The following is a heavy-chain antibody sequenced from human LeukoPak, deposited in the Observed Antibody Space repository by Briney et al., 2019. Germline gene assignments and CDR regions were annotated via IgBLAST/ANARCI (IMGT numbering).Heavy chain of an antibody. V-gene: IGHV1-2*02. D-gene: IGHD3-9*01. J-gene: IGHJ6*03. CDR3: AREVYDILTGYSPHYMDV. CDR1: GYTFTNYY. CDR2: INPNSGGT. Sequence: ASVKVSCKASGYTFTNYYMHWVRQAPGQGLEWMGWINPNSGGTNYAQKFQGRVTMTRDTSISTAYMELSRLRSDDTAVYYCAREVYDILTGYSPHYMDVWGKGTTVTISS.